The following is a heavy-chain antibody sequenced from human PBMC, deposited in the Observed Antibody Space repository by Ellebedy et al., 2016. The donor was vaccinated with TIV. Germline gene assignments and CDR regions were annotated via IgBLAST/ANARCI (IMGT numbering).Heavy chain of an antibody. CDR1: GYTFTSYY. CDR3: ARDGGIVVVPALNYFDY. CDR2: INPSGGST. Sequence: AASVKVSCKASGYTFTSYYMHWVRQAPGQGLEWMGIINPSGGSTSYAQKFQGRVTMTRDTSTSTVDMELSSLRSEDTAVYYCARDGGIVVVPALNYFDYWGQGTLVTVSS. D-gene: IGHD2-2*01. V-gene: IGHV1-46*01. J-gene: IGHJ4*02.